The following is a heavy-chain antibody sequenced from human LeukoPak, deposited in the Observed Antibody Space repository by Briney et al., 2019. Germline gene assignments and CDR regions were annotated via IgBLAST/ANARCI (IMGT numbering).Heavy chain of an antibody. J-gene: IGHJ3*01. V-gene: IGHV1-46*01. CDR2: MNPTGGNT. CDR3: ARGPQLRTHDSSSPAALDF. Sequence: ASVKVSCKSSGYIFINYWMYWVRQAPGQGLEWMGLMNPTGGNTNFAQNFQGRVTMTRDMSTSTVYMELRRLRSEDTAVYYCARGPQLRTHDSSSPAALDFWGQGTMVTVSS. CDR1: GYIFINYW. D-gene: IGHD3-22*01.